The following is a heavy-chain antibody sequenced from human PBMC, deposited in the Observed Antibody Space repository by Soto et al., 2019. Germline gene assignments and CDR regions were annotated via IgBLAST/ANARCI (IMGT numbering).Heavy chain of an antibody. V-gene: IGHV3-23*01. J-gene: IGHJ6*03. CDR2: ISGSGGST. CDR3: AKGSSRLRYVYYYYYYMDV. D-gene: IGHD4-17*01. CDR1: GFTFSSYA. Sequence: GGSLRLSCAASGFTFSSYAMSWVSQAPGKGLEWVSAISGSGGSTYYADSVKGRFTISRDNSKNTLYLQMNSLRAEDTAVYYCAKGSSRLRYVYYYYYYMDVWGKGTTVTVSS.